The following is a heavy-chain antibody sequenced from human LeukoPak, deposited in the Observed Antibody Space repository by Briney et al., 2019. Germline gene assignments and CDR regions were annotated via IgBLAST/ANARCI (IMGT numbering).Heavy chain of an antibody. CDR2: ITSSGSTI. D-gene: IGHD3-10*02. CDR3: VREGVTMLGAFDI. CDR1: GFAFSNYE. Sequence: GALRLTCAASGFAFSNYEMNWVRQAPGKGLEWVSFITSSGSTIHYADSVKGRFTISRDNAKNSLYLQMKTLRAEDTAVYYCVREGVTMLGAFDIWGQGTVVTVSS. J-gene: IGHJ3*02. V-gene: IGHV3-48*03.